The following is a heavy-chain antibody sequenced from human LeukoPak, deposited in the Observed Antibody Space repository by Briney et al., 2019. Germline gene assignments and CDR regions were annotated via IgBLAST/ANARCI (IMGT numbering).Heavy chain of an antibody. J-gene: IGHJ5*01. D-gene: IGHD6-13*01. CDR1: GFNFSDYY. Sequence: PGGSLRLSCAASGFNFSDYYMSWIRQAPGKGLEWVSYISSSGSTIYYADSVKGRFTISRDNAKNSLYLQMNSLRAEDTAVYYCARVFGYSSIWFDYWGQGTLVTVSS. CDR2: ISSSGSTI. CDR3: ARVFGYSSIWFDY. V-gene: IGHV3-11*01.